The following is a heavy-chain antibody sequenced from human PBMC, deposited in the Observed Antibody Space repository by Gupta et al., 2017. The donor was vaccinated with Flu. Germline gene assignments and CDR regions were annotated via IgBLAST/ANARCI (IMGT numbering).Heavy chain of an antibody. CDR3: ASPAFXVPAAIYYYGMDV. V-gene: IGHV1-69*06. CDR1: GGTFSSYA. D-gene: IGHD2-2*01. Sequence: QVQLVQSGAEVKKPGSSVKVSCKASGGTFSSYAISWVRQAPGQGLEWMGGIIPIFGTANYAQKFQGRVTITADKSTSTAYMELSSLRSEDTAVXYXASPAFXVPAAIYYYGMDVWGQGTTVTVSS. J-gene: IGHJ6*02. CDR2: IIPIFGTA.